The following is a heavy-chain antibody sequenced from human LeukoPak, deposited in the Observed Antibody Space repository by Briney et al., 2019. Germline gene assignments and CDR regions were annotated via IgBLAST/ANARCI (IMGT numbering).Heavy chain of an antibody. V-gene: IGHV4-61*08. CDR1: GGSISSGGYY. J-gene: IGHJ6*02. Sequence: SETLSLTCTVSGGSISSGGYYWSWIRQHPGKGLEWIGYIYYSGSTNYNPSLKSRVTISVDTSKNQFSLKLSSVTAADTAVYYCARVMATITGYYYYGMDVWGQGTTVTVSS. CDR3: ARVMATITGYYYYGMDV. CDR2: IYYSGST. D-gene: IGHD5-24*01.